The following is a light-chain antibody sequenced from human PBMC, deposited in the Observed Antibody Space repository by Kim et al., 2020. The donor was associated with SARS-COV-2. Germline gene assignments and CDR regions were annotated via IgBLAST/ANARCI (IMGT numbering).Light chain of an antibody. Sequence: DIVMTQSPDSLAVSLGEGATISCRSSQTVLHSSNNRNYLAWYQQKPGQPPKLLIYWASTRESGVPDRFSGSGSGTDFTLTISSLQAEDVAVYYCQQYFTTPRTIGQGTKVDIK. CDR2: WAS. CDR1: QTVLHSSNNRNY. V-gene: IGKV4-1*01. J-gene: IGKJ1*01. CDR3: QQYFTTPRT.